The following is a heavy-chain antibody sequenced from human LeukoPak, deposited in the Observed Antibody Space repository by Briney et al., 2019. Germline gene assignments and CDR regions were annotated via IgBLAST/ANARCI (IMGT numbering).Heavy chain of an antibody. J-gene: IGHJ4*02. CDR2: VSGGGDST. V-gene: IGHV3-23*01. Sequence: HAGGSLRLSCAASGLTFYSYAMSWVRQAPGKGLEWVSAVSGGGDSTYYAGSVKGRFTISRDNSKDTLYLQMNSLRAEDTAVYYCAREAAYSNYVDYWGQGTLVTVSS. D-gene: IGHD4-11*01. CDR3: AREAAYSNYVDY. CDR1: GLTFYSYA.